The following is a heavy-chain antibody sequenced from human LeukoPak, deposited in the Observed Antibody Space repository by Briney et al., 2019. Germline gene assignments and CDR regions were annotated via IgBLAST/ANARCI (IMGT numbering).Heavy chain of an antibody. CDR3: ARGPPLAYYGTGGYYFFDY. CDR2: VNHSGST. J-gene: IGHJ4*02. CDR1: GGSFGGYF. Sequence: PSETLSLTCSAYGGSFGGYFWSWIRQPPGEGLEWIGEVNHSGSTNYNPSLKRRVTISVDTSRTQFSLNLRSVTAADTAVYYCARGPPLAYYGTGGYYFFDYWGQGILVTVSP. V-gene: IGHV4-34*01. D-gene: IGHD3-22*01.